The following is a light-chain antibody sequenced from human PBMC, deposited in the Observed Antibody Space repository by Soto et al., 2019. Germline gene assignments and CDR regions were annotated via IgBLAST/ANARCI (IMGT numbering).Light chain of an antibody. J-gene: IGKJ1*01. CDR2: GAS. V-gene: IGKV3-20*01. Sequence: EIVLTQFPGTLPLSPGERATLSCRASQSISSTQLVWYQQKPGQAPSLLIFGASSRATGIPDRFSGSGSGTDFTLTISGLETEDFAVYYCQQYGSSPGTFGQGTKVDIK. CDR1: QSISSTQ. CDR3: QQYGSSPGT.